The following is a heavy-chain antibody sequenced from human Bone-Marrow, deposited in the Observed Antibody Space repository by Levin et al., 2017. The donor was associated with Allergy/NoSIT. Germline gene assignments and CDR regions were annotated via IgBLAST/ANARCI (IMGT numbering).Heavy chain of an antibody. CDR2: IYPGDSDT. Sequence: AASVKVSCKGSDFSFTSYWIVWVRQMPGKGLEWMGMIYPGDSDTRYSPSFQGQVTVSADKSITTAYLQWSSLKASDTAMYYCVRGRYCSVGSCRYFDYWGQGTLVTVSS. CDR3: VRGRYCSVGSCRYFDY. V-gene: IGHV5-51*01. J-gene: IGHJ4*02. CDR1: DFSFTSYW. D-gene: IGHD2-15*01.